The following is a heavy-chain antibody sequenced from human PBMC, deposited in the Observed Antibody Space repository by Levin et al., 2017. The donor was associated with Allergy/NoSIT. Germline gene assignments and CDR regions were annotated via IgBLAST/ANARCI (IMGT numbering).Heavy chain of an antibody. D-gene: IGHD3-22*01. V-gene: IGHV1-46*01. CDR2: INPSGGST. CDR1: GYTFTSYY. CDR3: ARGGYYYDSSGLNDY. J-gene: IGHJ4*02. Sequence: GESLKISCKASGYTFTSYYMHWVRQAPGQGLEWMGIINPSGGSTSYAQKFQGRVTMTRDTSTSTVYMELSSLRSEDTAVYYCARGGYYYDSSGLNDYWGQGTLVTVSS.